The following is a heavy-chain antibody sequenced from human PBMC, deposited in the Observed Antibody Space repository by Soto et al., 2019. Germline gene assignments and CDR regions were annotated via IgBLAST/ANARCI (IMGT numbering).Heavy chain of an antibody. D-gene: IGHD5-12*01. Sequence: ASGKVSCKGSGDTFTTYHIPSVRRAPGQGLEWMGWIHPNSGATRFAQKFQGRVYMTRDTSITTAYLDLGSLRSDNTAVYNCARAGLKTLELATTYWGQGTLVTVSS. CDR2: IHPNSGAT. CDR3: ARAGLKTLELATTY. CDR1: GDTFTTYH. V-gene: IGHV1-2*02. J-gene: IGHJ4*01.